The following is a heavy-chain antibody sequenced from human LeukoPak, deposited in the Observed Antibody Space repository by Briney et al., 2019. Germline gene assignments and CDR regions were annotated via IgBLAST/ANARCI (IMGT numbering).Heavy chain of an antibody. CDR3: ARSARVSSKIGEH. V-gene: IGHV1-2*02. J-gene: IGHJ1*01. Sequence: WASVKVSCKASGYTFTGYYMHWVRQAPGQGLEWMGWINPNSGGTNYAQKFQGRVTMTRDTSISTAYMELSRLRSDDTAVYYCARSARVSSKIGEHWGQGTLVTVSS. D-gene: IGHD3-16*02. CDR2: INPNSGGT. CDR1: GYTFTGYY.